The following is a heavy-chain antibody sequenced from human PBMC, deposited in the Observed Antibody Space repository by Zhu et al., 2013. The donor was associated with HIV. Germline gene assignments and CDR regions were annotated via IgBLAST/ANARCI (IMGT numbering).Heavy chain of an antibody. CDR3: ARDLYVLRYFDWTTDY. D-gene: IGHD3-9*01. CDR1: GYTFTGYY. V-gene: IGHV1-2*02. CDR2: INPNSGGT. Sequence: QVQLVQSGAEVKKPGASVKVSCKASGYTFTGYYMHWVRQAPGQGLEWMGWINPNSGGTNYAQKFQGRVTMTRDTSISTAYMELSRLRSDDTAVYYCARDLYVLRYFDWTTDYWGQGTLVTVSS. J-gene: IGHJ4*02.